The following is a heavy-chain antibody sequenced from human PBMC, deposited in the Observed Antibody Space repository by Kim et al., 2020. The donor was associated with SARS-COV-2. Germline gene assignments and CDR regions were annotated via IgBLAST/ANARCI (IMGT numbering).Heavy chain of an antibody. D-gene: IGHD3-22*01. CDR2: IYYSGST. Sequence: SETLSLTCTVSGGSISSGDYYWSWIRQPPGKGLEWIGYIYYSGSTYYNPSLKSRVTISVDTSKNQFSLKLSSVTAADTAVYYCARARDYYDSSGYPYWYFDLWGRGTLVTVSS. J-gene: IGHJ2*01. V-gene: IGHV4-30-4*01. CDR3: ARARDYYDSSGYPYWYFDL. CDR1: GGSISSGDYY.